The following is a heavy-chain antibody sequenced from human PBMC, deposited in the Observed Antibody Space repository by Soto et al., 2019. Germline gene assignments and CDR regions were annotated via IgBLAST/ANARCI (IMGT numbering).Heavy chain of an antibody. D-gene: IGHD6-19*01. CDR3: ARHQEAVAGTIFDY. Sequence: ASVKVSCKASGGTFSSYAISWVRQAPGQGLEWMGGIIPIFGTANYAQKFQGRVTITADESTSTAYMELSSLRSEDTAVYYCARHQEAVAGTIFDYWGQGTLVTVSS. CDR1: GGTFSSYA. CDR2: IIPIFGTA. V-gene: IGHV1-69*13. J-gene: IGHJ4*02.